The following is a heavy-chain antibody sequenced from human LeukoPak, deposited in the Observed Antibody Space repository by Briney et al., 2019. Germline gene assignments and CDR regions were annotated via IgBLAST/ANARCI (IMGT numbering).Heavy chain of an antibody. Sequence: PGGSLRLSCAASGFTFSSYSMNWVRQAPGKGLEWVASTGPTGSDRYHADSIKGRFTISRDNANNFLYLQMNSLRAEDTAVYYCATETNGRHYDYWGQGTLLTVSS. CDR1: GFTFSSYS. D-gene: IGHD1-14*01. CDR3: ATETNGRHYDY. V-gene: IGHV3-21*06. J-gene: IGHJ4*02. CDR2: TGPTGSDR.